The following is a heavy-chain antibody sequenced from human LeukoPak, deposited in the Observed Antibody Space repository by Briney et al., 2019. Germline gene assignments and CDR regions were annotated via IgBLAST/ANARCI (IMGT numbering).Heavy chain of an antibody. CDR2: IYYSGST. CDR3: ARLPNPGIAAAGRSWFDP. Sequence: SETLSLTCTVSGGSISSYYWSWIRQPPGRGLEWIGYIYYSGSTNYNPSLKSRVTISVDTSKNQFSLKLSSVTAADTAVYYCARLPNPGIAAAGRSWFDPWGQGTLVTVSS. V-gene: IGHV4-59*08. CDR1: GGSISSYY. J-gene: IGHJ5*02. D-gene: IGHD6-13*01.